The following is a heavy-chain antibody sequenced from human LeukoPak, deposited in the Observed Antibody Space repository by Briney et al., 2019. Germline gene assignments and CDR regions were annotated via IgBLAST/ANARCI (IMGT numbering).Heavy chain of an antibody. D-gene: IGHD1-26*01. CDR2: IYPGDSQT. J-gene: IGHJ4*02. V-gene: IGHV5-51*01. Sequence: GGSLQISCQGSGCNFANNWSGGVRRLPGKGREGMGIIYPGDSQTRYSPSFQGQVTISVDMSISTAYLQWSSLKASDIAVYYCARLSAGTYFHLASWGQGTLVTVSS. CDR1: GCNFANNW. CDR3: ARLSAGTYFHLAS.